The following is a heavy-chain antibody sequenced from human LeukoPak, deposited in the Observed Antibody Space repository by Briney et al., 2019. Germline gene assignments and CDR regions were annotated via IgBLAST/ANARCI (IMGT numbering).Heavy chain of an antibody. CDR2: INHSGST. CDR3: ARHKIVSSSWDWYFDL. D-gene: IGHD6-13*01. Sequence: SETLSLTCTVSGGSISNTNYYWAWIRQPPGKGLEWIGEINHSGSTNYNPSLKSRVTISVDTSKNQFSLKLSSVTAADTAVYYCARHKIVSSSWDWYFDLWGRGTLVTVSS. CDR1: GGSISNTNYY. J-gene: IGHJ2*01. V-gene: IGHV4-39*01.